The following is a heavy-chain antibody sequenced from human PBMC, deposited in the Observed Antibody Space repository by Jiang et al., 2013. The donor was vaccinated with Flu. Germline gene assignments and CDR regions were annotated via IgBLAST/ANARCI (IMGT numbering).Heavy chain of an antibody. D-gene: IGHD3-10*01. CDR1: GYSISSGYY. J-gene: IGHJ4*02. V-gene: IGHV4-38-2*02. CDR2: ISHTGTT. Sequence: GLVKPSETLPSPALSLGYSISSGYYWGWVRQPPGKGLEWIGSISHTGTTYYNPSLKTRLTISLDTSKNQFSLMLTSVTAADTAVYYCATTTGNWGQGTLVTVSS. CDR3: ATTTGN.